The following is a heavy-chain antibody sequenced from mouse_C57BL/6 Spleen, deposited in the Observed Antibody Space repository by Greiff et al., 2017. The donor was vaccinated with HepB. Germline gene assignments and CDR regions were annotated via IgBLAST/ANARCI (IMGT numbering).Heavy chain of an antibody. V-gene: IGHV10-3*01. Sequence: EVQLVESGGGLVQPKGSLKLSCAASGFTFNTYAMHWVRQAPGKGLEWVARIRSKSSNYATYYADSVKDRFTISRDDSQSMLYLQMNNLKTEDTAMYYWVGDDAPSGYLYAMDYWGQGTSVTVSS. D-gene: IGHD2-2*01. CDR2: IRSKSSNYAT. J-gene: IGHJ4*01. CDR3: VGDDAPSGYLYAMDY. CDR1: GFTFNTYA.